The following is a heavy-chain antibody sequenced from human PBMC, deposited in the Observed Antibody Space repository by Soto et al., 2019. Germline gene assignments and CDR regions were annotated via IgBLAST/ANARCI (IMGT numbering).Heavy chain of an antibody. D-gene: IGHD6-19*01. V-gene: IGHV3-30-3*01. CDR3: ARDHSPPITSSVAGLFDY. J-gene: IGHJ4*02. Sequence: QVQLVESGGGVVQPGRSLRLSCAASGFTFSSYAMHWVRQAPGKGLEWVAVISYDGSNKYYADSVKGRFTISRDNSKNTLYLQMNSLRAEDTAVYYCARDHSPPITSSVAGLFDYWGQGTLVTVSS. CDR1: GFTFSSYA. CDR2: ISYDGSNK.